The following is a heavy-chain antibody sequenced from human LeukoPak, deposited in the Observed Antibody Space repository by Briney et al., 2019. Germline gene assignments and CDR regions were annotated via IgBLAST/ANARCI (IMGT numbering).Heavy chain of an antibody. CDR2: IYSGGST. CDR1: GFTVSSNY. Sequence: GGSLRLSCAASGFTVSSNYMSWVRQAPGKGLEWVSVIYSGGSTYYADSVKGRFTISRDNSKNTLYLQMSSLRDEDTAVYYCARVKTLDNYYPRCMDVWGQGTTVTVSS. J-gene: IGHJ6*02. D-gene: IGHD3-22*01. CDR3: ARVKTLDNYYPRCMDV. V-gene: IGHV3-66*01.